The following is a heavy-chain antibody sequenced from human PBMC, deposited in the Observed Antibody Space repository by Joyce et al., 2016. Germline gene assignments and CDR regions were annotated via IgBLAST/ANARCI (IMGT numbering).Heavy chain of an antibody. CDR2: LSDSGATT. D-gene: IGHD2-2*01. Sequence: VQLLESGGGLVQPGGSLRLSCAASGFTFMNFAMSGVRQAPGKGLEWVSALSDSGATTYSADSVKGRFTISRDNSKNTLYLQMNSLRAEDTAVYYCAKFPCSSTSCYGEIDYWGQGTLVTVSS. CDR1: GFTFMNFA. V-gene: IGHV3-23*01. CDR3: AKFPCSSTSCYGEIDY. J-gene: IGHJ4*02.